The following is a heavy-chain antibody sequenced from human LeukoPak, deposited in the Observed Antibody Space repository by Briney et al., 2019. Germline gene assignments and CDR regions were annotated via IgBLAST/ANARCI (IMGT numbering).Heavy chain of an antibody. Sequence: GGSLRLSCATSGFTFSNAWMNWVRQAPGKGLEWVGHIKSKTDGGTTDYAAPVKGRFTISRDDSKNTLYLQMNSLKTEDTAVYYCIRYGYNLAEYYQHWGQGTLVTVSS. CDR1: GFTFSNAW. V-gene: IGHV3-15*07. D-gene: IGHD5-24*01. CDR3: IRYGYNLAEYYQH. J-gene: IGHJ1*01. CDR2: IKSKTDGGTT.